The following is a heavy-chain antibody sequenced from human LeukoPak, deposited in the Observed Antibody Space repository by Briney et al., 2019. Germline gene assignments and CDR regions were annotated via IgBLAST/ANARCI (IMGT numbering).Heavy chain of an antibody. J-gene: IGHJ4*02. D-gene: IGHD5-12*01. CDR1: GFTFSSYG. CDR3: ARDSGYEDVGFDY. V-gene: IGHV3-30*02. CDR2: IRYDGSNK. Sequence: GGSLRLSCAASGFTFSSYGMHWVRQAPGKGLEWVAFIRYDGSNKYYADSVKGRFTISRDNAKNSLYLQMNSLRAEDTAVYYCARDSGYEDVGFDYWGQGTLVTVSS.